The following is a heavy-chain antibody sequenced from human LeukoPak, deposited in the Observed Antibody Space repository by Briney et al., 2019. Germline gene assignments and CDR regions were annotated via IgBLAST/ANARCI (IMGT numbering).Heavy chain of an antibody. J-gene: IGHJ4*02. D-gene: IGHD3-22*01. Sequence: PGGPWRPSWQPPGSPFRTYAMGWVGQAPGRGRRWVSAISGSGGSTYYADSVKGRFTISRDNSKNTLYLQMNSLRAEDTAVYYCAKDYYDSYDYWGQGTLVTVSS. V-gene: IGHV3-23*01. CDR1: GSPFRTYA. CDR3: AKDYYDSYDY. CDR2: ISGSGGST.